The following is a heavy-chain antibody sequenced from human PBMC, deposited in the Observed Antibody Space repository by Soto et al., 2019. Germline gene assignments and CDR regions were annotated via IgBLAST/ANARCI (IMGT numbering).Heavy chain of an antibody. CDR2: IIPIFGTA. CDR1: GGTFSSYA. J-gene: IGHJ5*02. CDR3: AREGYCSSTSCYSGWFDP. V-gene: IGHV1-69*13. Sequence: ASVKVSCKASGGTFSSYAISWVRQAPGQGLEWMGGIIPIFGTANYAQKFQGRVTITADESTSTAYMELSSLRSEDTAVYYCAREGYCSSTSCYSGWFDPSGQGTLVTVYS. D-gene: IGHD2-2*01.